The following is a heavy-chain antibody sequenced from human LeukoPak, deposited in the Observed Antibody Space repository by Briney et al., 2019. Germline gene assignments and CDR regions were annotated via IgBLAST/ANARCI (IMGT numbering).Heavy chain of an antibody. CDR2: ISSSGSTI. CDR1: GFTFSDYY. J-gene: IGHJ6*03. V-gene: IGHV3-11*01. Sequence: GGSLRLSCAASGFTFSDYYMSWIRQAPGKGLEWVSYISSSGSTIYYADSVKGRFTISRDNAKNSLYLQMNSLRAEDTAIYYCAKNGDRGAYCTGGTCYPYFYYYMDVWGKGTTVTI. D-gene: IGHD2-15*01. CDR3: AKNGDRGAYCTGGTCYPYFYYYMDV.